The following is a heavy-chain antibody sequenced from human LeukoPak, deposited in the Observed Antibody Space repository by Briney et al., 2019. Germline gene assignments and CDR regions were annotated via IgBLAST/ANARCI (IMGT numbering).Heavy chain of an antibody. CDR2: TSYYDGKSK. Sequence: GGSLSHSRAVSLFTLLSYIFHAVGQAPGKEGEGVAVTSYYDGKSKHYADLVKGRVTISQDTPQNTLFLQMDSLRIEDAAIYYCAKVMAERRTLTQYFDSWGQGTLVTVSS. D-gene: IGHD1-1*01. J-gene: IGHJ4*02. V-gene: IGHV3-30*18. CDR3: AKVMAERRTLTQYFDS. CDR1: LFTLLSYI.